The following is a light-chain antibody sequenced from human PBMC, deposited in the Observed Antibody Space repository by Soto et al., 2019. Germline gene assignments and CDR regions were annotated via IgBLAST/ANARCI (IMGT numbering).Light chain of an antibody. CDR3: SSYAGANSVV. CDR2: EVS. J-gene: IGLJ2*01. V-gene: IGLV2-8*01. Sequence: QSALTHPPSASGSPGQSVTISCTGMSSDVGGYNYVSWYQQHPGKAPKLMIYEVSKRPSGVPDRFSGSKSCNTASLTVAGLQAEDEADDYGSSYAGANSVVFGGGTKLTVL. CDR1: SSDVGGYNY.